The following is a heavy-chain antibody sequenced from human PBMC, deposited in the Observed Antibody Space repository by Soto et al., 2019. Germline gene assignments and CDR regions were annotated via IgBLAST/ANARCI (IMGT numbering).Heavy chain of an antibody. CDR2: ISYSGST. Sequence: QVQLQESGPGLVKPSETLSLTCTVSGGSISTYYWSWIRQPPGKGLEWIGYISYSGSTNYNPSLKSRLTISVDTSTNQFSLKLSSVTAADTAVYYCARDAMTTVIPYYYYYGMDVWGQGTTVTVSS. J-gene: IGHJ6*02. CDR3: ARDAMTTVIPYYYYYGMDV. CDR1: GGSISTYY. V-gene: IGHV4-59*01. D-gene: IGHD4-17*01.